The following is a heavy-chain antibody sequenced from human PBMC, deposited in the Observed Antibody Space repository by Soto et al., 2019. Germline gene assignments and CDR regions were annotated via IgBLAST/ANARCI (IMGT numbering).Heavy chain of an antibody. Sequence: EVQLLESGGGLVQPGESLRLSCVASGFSLSSNAINWVRQAPGKGLEWVSVLSGRGGVMYYADFVRGRFTISRDTSKSTVFLQMRSLRAEDSAVYYCARQSVGPYGSGSYFDYWGQGTLVTVSS. CDR3: ARQSVGPYGSGSYFDY. CDR1: GFSLSSNA. D-gene: IGHD3-10*01. CDR2: LSGRGGVM. J-gene: IGHJ4*02. V-gene: IGHV3-23*01.